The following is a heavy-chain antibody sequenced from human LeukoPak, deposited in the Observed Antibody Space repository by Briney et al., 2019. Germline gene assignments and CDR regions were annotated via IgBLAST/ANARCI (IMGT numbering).Heavy chain of an antibody. CDR1: GFSVSDSY. CDR3: ARDGSDGSGYYFGLI. Sequence: GGSLRLSCAASGFSVSDSYMSWVRQAPGKGLEWVSVIYSDGGTNYAASVKDRFTISRDRSENTLYLQLSSLRAEDTAVYYCARDGSDGSGYYFGLIWGQGTLVTVSS. D-gene: IGHD3-22*01. CDR2: IYSDGGT. V-gene: IGHV3-66*01. J-gene: IGHJ4*02.